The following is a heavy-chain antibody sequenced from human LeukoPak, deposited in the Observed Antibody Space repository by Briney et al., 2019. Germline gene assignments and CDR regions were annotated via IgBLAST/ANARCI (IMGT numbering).Heavy chain of an antibody. J-gene: IGHJ4*02. CDR3: ARVPYDYVWGSYRPGGVFDY. CDR1: GYTFTSYG. V-gene: IGHV1-18*01. CDR2: ISAYNGNT. D-gene: IGHD3-16*02. Sequence: GASVKVSCKASGYTFTSYGISWVRQAPGQGLEWMGWISAYNGNTNYAQKLQGRVTMTTDTSTSTAYMELSSLRSEDTAVYYCARVPYDYVWGSYRPGGVFDYWGQGTLVTVSS.